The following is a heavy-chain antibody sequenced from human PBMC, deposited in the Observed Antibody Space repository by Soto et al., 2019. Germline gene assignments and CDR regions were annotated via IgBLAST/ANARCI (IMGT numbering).Heavy chain of an antibody. CDR1: GFTSSSYW. CDR2: IKEDGSEK. Sequence: EVQLVESGGGLVQPGGSLRLSCGASGFTSSSYWMSWVRQAPGKGLEWVANIKEDGSEKYYVDSVKGRFTISRDNAKNSLYLQMNSLRVEDTAVYYCARDLTFYYYMDIWGKGTTVTVSS. D-gene: IGHD7-27*01. J-gene: IGHJ6*03. V-gene: IGHV3-7*01. CDR3: ARDLTFYYYMDI.